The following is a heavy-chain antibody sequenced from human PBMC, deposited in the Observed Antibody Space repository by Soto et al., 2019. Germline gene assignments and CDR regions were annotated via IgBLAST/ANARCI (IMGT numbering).Heavy chain of an antibody. CDR2: ISHDCEYT. V-gene: IGHV3-30*03. J-gene: IGHJ4*02. D-gene: IGHD2-15*01. Sequence: QVQLVESGGGAVQPGRSLRLSCATSGFRFRDRGMHWIRQARDKRLEWDASISHDCEYTYYADPVKGRFTVSRDNSKNSRSLQWDSRKTADTALYQCVRGTATTATSIHFAQWGRGAQVTVSP. CDR3: VRGTATTATSIHFAQ. CDR1: GFRFRDRG.